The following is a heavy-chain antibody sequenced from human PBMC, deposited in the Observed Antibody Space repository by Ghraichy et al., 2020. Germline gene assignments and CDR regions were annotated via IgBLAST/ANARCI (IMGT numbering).Heavy chain of an antibody. D-gene: IGHD1/OR15-1a*01. Sequence: SETLSLTCAVYGGSFSGYYWSWIRQTPGKGLECIGEINHSGSTNYNQSLKSRVTILVDTSKNQFSLKLSSVTAADTAMYYCARRGVSLTRKYFDLWGRGTLVTVSS. J-gene: IGHJ2*01. CDR1: GGSFSGYY. CDR3: ARRGVSLTRKYFDL. CDR2: INHSGST. V-gene: IGHV4-34*01.